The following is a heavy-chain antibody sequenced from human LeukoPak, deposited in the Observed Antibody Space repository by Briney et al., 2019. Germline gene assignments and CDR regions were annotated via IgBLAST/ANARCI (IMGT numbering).Heavy chain of an antibody. CDR1: GFPFSDYC. D-gene: IGHD1-26*01. CDR3: VRDKRVGASLFAY. V-gene: IGHV3-7*01. J-gene: IGHJ4*02. CDR2: IDQGGSGK. Sequence: GGSLRLSCAASGFPFSDYCMSWVRQAPGKGLEWVAIIDQGGSGKYYLASVRGRFTISRDNARNSLDLQMDSLRVEDTAIYYCVRDKRVGASLFAYWGQGNLVTVSS.